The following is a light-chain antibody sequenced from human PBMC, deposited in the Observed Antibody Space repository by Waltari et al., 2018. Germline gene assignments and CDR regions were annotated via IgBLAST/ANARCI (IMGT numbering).Light chain of an antibody. Sequence: QSLLTQPPSVSGAPGQRVTISCTGSTSNIGAGYDVHWYQQFPGTAPKLLIFANNNRPSGVPVRFSASASGTSASLAIAGLQAGDEADYYCQSYDTNLRAVFGGGTKLTVL. J-gene: IGLJ2*01. CDR1: TSNIGAGYD. CDR3: QSYDTNLRAV. CDR2: ANN. V-gene: IGLV1-40*01.